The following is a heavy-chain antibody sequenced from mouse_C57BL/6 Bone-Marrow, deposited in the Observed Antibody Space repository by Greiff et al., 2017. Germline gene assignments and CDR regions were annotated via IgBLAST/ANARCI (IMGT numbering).Heavy chain of an antibody. CDR2: IYPGGGYT. J-gene: IGHJ2*01. CDR1: GYTFTNYC. Sequence: VQLVESGAELVRPGTSVKMSCKASGYTFTNYCIGWAKQRPGHGLEWIGDIYPGGGYTNYNEKFKGKATLTADKSSSTAYMQFSSLTSEDSAIYYGARRGLGLYYLDYWGQGTTVTVSA. D-gene: IGHD4-1*01. V-gene: IGHV1-63*01. CDR3: ARRGLGLYYLDY.